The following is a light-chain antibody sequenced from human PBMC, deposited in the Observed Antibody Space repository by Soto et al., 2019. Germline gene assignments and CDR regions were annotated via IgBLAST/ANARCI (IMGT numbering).Light chain of an antibody. CDR1: QSVNSY. V-gene: IGKV3-11*01. J-gene: IGKJ5*01. CDR3: QQRINWPIT. CDR2: DAS. Sequence: EIVLTQSPATLSLSPGERATLSCRASQSVNSYLAWHQQKPGQAPRLLIYDASNRAAGIPARFSGSGSGTDFTLTISSLEPEDFAVYYCQQRINWPITFGQGTRLEIK.